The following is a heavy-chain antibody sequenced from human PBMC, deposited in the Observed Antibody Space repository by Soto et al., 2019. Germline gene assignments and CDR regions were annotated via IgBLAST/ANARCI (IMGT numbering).Heavy chain of an antibody. CDR2: IYYSGST. J-gene: IGHJ4*02. CDR3: ARAPAPLYSRSWYYFDY. D-gene: IGHD6-13*01. V-gene: IGHV4-59*01. Sequence: QVQLQESGPGLVKPSETLSLTCTVSGGSISSYYWSWIRQPPGKGLEWIGYIYYSGSTNYNPSLKSRVTISGDTSKHQFSLKLSSVTAADTAVYYCARAPAPLYSRSWYYFDYWGQGTLVTVSS. CDR1: GGSISSYY.